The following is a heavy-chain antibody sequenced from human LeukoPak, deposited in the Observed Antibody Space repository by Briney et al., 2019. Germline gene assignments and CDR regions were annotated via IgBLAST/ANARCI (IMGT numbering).Heavy chain of an antibody. J-gene: IGHJ3*01. CDR3: AKARIAAAGTGAFDV. Sequence: GGSLRLSSAASVFTVRSYGMTGVREAPGNGVEWVSPFSATDGSAQYAESVKGRFTISRDNSKSSLYLQMNSLRDEDTAVYYCAKARIAAAGTGAFDVWGQGTMVTVSS. CDR2: FSATDGSA. D-gene: IGHD6-13*01. CDR1: VFTVRSYG. V-gene: IGHV3-23*01.